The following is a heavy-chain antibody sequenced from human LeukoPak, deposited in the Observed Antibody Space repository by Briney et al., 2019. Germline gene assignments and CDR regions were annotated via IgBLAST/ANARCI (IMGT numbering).Heavy chain of an antibody. CDR3: TTGGYRYGDDY. J-gene: IGHJ4*02. Sequence: PGGSLRLSCAASGFTFNNAWMNWVRQAPGKGPEWVGRFKSKTDGGTIDYAAPVKGRFTISRDDSKNTLYLQMNSLKTEDTAVYYCTTGGYRYGDDYWGQGTLVTVSP. D-gene: IGHD5-18*01. V-gene: IGHV3-15*07. CDR1: GFTFNNAW. CDR2: FKSKTDGGTI.